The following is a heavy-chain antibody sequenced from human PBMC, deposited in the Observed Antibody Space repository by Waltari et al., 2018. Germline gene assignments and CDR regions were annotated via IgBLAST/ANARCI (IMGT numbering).Heavy chain of an antibody. Sequence: QVQLVQSGAEVKKPGSSVKVSCKASGGTFSSYAISWVRQAPGQGLEWMGGIIPIFGTANYAQKFQGRDTITADKSTSTAYMELSSLRSEDTAVYYCARERLGSGSYDGAFDIWGQGTMVTVSS. J-gene: IGHJ3*02. CDR2: IIPIFGTA. V-gene: IGHV1-69*14. CDR1: GGTFSSYA. D-gene: IGHD1-26*01. CDR3: ARERLGSGSYDGAFDI.